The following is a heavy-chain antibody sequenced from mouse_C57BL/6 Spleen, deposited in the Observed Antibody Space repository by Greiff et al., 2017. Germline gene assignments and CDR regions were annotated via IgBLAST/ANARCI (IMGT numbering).Heavy chain of an antibody. CDR2: IYPGSGST. J-gene: IGHJ4*01. Sequence: QVQLQQPGAELVKPGASVKMSCEASGYTFTSYWITWVKQRPGQGLEWIGDIYPGSGSTNYNEKFKSKATLTVDTSSSTAYMQLSSLTSEDSAVYYCARGGSSYFYAMDYWGQGTSVTVSS. D-gene: IGHD1-1*01. V-gene: IGHV1-55*01. CDR1: GYTFTSYW. CDR3: ARGGSSYFYAMDY.